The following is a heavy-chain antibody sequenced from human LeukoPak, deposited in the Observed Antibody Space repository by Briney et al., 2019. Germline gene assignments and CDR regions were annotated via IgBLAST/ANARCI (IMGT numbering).Heavy chain of an antibody. CDR2: IYTSGST. CDR3: ARVAHDYYYYMDV. D-gene: IGHD5-12*01. V-gene: IGHV4-61*02. CDR1: GGSLSSGSYY. J-gene: IGHJ6*03. Sequence: SETLSLTCTVSGGSLSSGSYYWSWIRQPAGRGLEWIGRIYTSGSTNYNPSLKSRVTISVDTSKNQFSLKLSSVTAADTAVYYCARVAHDYYYYMDVWGKGTTVTVSS.